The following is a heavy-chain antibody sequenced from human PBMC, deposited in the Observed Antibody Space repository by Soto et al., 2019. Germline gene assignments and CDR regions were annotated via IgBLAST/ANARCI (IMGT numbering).Heavy chain of an antibody. J-gene: IGHJ3*02. CDR1: GVSISSGYF. Sequence: SETLSLTCTVSGVSISSGYFWSWIRQRPGKGPEWIGYISYTGTTFSNPALKSRVALSTDTSKNQFSLKLTSVTAADTAVYYCAREGLTTVVTGDAFDIWGQGTMVTVSS. V-gene: IGHV4-31*02. D-gene: IGHD2-15*01. CDR2: ISYTGTT. CDR3: AREGLTTVVTGDAFDI.